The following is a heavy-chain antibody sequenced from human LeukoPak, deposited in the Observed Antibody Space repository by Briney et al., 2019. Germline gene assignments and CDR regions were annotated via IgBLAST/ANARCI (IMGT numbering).Heavy chain of an antibody. V-gene: IGHV3-73*01. CDR2: IRSKANGYAT. CDR3: TTAMVRGVGNY. D-gene: IGHD3-10*01. J-gene: IGHJ4*02. Sequence: GGSLRLSCAASGFTFSGSAMHWVRQASGKGLEWVGRIRSKANGYATAYAASVKGRFTISRDDSKNTAYLQMNSLKTEDTAVYYCTTAMVRGVGNYWGQGTLVTVSS. CDR1: GFTFSGSA.